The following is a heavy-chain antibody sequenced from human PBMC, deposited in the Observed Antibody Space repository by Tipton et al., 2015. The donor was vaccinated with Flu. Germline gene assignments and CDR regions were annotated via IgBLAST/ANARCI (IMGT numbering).Heavy chain of an antibody. V-gene: IGHV3-9*01. CDR1: GFTFDDYA. CDR3: AKDGEYSGYGTFDY. D-gene: IGHD5-12*01. J-gene: IGHJ4*02. CDR2: ISWNSGSI. Sequence: SLRLSCAASGFTFDDYAMPWVRQAPGKGLEWVSGISWNSGSIGYADSVKGRFTISRDNAKNSLYLQMNSLRAEDTALYYCAKDGEYSGYGTFDYWGQGTLVTVSS.